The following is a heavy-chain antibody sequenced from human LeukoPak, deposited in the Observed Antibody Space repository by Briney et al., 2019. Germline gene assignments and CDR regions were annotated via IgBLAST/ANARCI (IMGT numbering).Heavy chain of an antibody. CDR2: INPSGGST. V-gene: IGHV1-46*01. CDR1: GYTFTSYY. CDR3: ARWSNCSSTSCFVRSNWFDP. D-gene: IGHD2-2*01. J-gene: IGHJ5*02. Sequence: ASVKVSCKASGYTFTSYYMHWVRQAPGQGLEWMGIINPSGGSTSYAQKFQGRVTMTRDTSTSTVYMELSSLRSEDKAVYYCARWSNCSSTSCFVRSNWFDPWGQGTLVTVSS.